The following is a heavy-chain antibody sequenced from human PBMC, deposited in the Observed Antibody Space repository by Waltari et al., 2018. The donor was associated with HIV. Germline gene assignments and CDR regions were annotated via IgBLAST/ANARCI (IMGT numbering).Heavy chain of an antibody. Sequence: QVQLQQWGAGLLKPSETLSLTCAVYGGSFSGYYWSWIRQPPGKGLEWIGEINHSGSTNSNPSLKSRVTISVDTSKNQFSLKLSSVTAADTAVYYCASLSMTTVVTPVDYWGQGTLVTVSS. CDR3: ASLSMTTVVTPVDY. CDR1: GGSFSGYY. CDR2: INHSGST. V-gene: IGHV4-34*01. D-gene: IGHD4-17*01. J-gene: IGHJ4*02.